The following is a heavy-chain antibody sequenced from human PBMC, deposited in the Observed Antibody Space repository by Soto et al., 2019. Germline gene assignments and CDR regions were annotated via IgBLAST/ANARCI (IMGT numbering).Heavy chain of an antibody. V-gene: IGHV1-69*01. CDR2: IIPIFGTA. Sequence: QVQLVQSGAEVKKPGSSVKVSCKASGGTFSSYAISWVRQAPGQGLEWMGGIIPIFGTANYAQKFQGRVTITADESTSTAYMELSSLRSEDTAVYYCASIYFGTSIASSTWYYGMDVWGQGTTVTVSS. CDR3: ASIYFGTSIASSTWYYGMDV. D-gene: IGHD6-6*01. CDR1: GGTFSSYA. J-gene: IGHJ6*02.